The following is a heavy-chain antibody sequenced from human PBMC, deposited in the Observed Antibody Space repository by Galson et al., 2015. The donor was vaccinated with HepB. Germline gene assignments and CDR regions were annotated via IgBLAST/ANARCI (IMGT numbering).Heavy chain of an antibody. J-gene: IGHJ2*01. V-gene: IGHV3-66*01. CDR1: GFFVSNYY. Sequence: SLRLSCAASGFFVSNYYMNWVRQAPGTGLEWVSSIDTRGVVRYVDSVKGRFTISRDSSKNTLDLQINNLRAVDTAAYFCARDRGYFDLWGRGTLVTVSS. CDR3: ARDRGYFDL. CDR2: IDTRGVV.